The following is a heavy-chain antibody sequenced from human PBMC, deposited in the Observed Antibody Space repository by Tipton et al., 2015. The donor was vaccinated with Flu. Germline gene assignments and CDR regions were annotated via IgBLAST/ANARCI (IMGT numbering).Heavy chain of an antibody. Sequence: QSGAAVKRPGESLKISCKGSGYSFTSYWIGWVRQMPGKGLEWMGIICPGDSDTRYSPSFQGQVTISADKSISTAYLQWSSLKASDTAMYYCARQAGYSSGWYGDSFDYWGQGTLVTVSS. CDR3: ARQAGYSSGWYGDSFDY. V-gene: IGHV5-51*01. J-gene: IGHJ4*02. CDR2: ICPGDSDT. D-gene: IGHD6-19*01. CDR1: GYSFTSYW.